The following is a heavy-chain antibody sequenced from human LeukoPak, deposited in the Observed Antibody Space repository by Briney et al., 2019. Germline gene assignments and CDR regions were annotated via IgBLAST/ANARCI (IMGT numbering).Heavy chain of an antibody. J-gene: IGHJ4*02. V-gene: IGHV4-39*07. CDR3: ALYETNHTVFDY. Sequence: SETLSLTCTVSGGSISSSSYYWGWIRQPPGKGLEWIGSIYHSGSTNYNPSLKSRVTISVDKSKNQFSLKLSSVTAADTAVYYCALYETNHTVFDYWGQGTLVTVSS. CDR1: GGSISSSSYY. D-gene: IGHD2/OR15-2a*01. CDR2: IYHSGST.